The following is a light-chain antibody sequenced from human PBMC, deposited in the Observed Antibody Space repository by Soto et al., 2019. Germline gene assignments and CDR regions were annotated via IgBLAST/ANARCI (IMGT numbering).Light chain of an antibody. CDR3: QQYNNWPPLT. J-gene: IGKJ4*01. V-gene: IGKV3-15*01. Sequence: EIVMTQSPATLSVSPGERATLSCRASEGVSSNLAWYQQKPGQAPRLLIYGASTRAIGIPARFSGSGSGTEFTLTISSLQSEDFAVYYCQQYNNWPPLTFGGGTKVEV. CDR2: GAS. CDR1: EGVSSN.